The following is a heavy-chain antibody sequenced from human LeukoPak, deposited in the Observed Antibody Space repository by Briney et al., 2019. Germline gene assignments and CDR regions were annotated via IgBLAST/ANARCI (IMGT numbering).Heavy chain of an antibody. J-gene: IGHJ6*03. D-gene: IGHD4-17*01. CDR3: ARVPRVTSVDYFYMDV. CDR1: GFTFNSYS. CDR2: ISSSSNYI. Sequence: PGGSLRLSCAVSGFTFNSYSMNWVRQAPGKGLEWVSSISSSSNYIYYADSVKGRFTISRDNARNSLYLRMNSLRAEDTAVYYCARVPRVTSVDYFYMDVWGKGTTVTVSS. V-gene: IGHV3-21*01.